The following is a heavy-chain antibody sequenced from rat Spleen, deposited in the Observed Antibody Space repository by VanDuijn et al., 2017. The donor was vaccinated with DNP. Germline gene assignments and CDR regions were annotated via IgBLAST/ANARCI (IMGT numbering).Heavy chain of an antibody. V-gene: IGHV5-25*01. Sequence: EVQLVESGGGLVQPGRSLKLSCSASGFTFSSYHMAWARQAPKKGLEWVATITTSGVTTFYRDSVRGRFTISRDNAQSTLYLQMDSLRSEDTATYYCARRARDSYALFDYWGQGVMVTVSS. CDR2: ITTSGVTT. D-gene: IGHD1-12*01. J-gene: IGHJ2*01. CDR1: GFTFSSYH. CDR3: ARRARDSYALFDY.